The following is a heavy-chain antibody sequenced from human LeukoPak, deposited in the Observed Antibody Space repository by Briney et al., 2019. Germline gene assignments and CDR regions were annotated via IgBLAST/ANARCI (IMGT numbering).Heavy chain of an antibody. CDR1: GGSFSGYY. V-gene: IGHV4-34*01. Sequence: SETLSLTCAVYGGSFSGYYWSWIRQPPGKGLEWIGEINHSGSTNYNPSLKSQVTISVDTSKNQFSLKLSSVTAADTAVYYCARGDTGGYDYWGQGTLVTVSS. CDR3: ARGDTGGYDY. J-gene: IGHJ4*02. CDR2: INHSGST. D-gene: IGHD5-12*01.